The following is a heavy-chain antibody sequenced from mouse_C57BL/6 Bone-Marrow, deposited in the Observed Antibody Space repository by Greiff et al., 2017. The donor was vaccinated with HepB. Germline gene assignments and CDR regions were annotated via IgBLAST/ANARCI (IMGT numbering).Heavy chain of an antibody. CDR1: GYSFTGYY. CDR2: INPSTGGT. V-gene: IGHV1-42*01. Sequence: VQLQQSGPELVKPGASVKISCKASGYSFTGYYMNWVKQSPEKSLEWIGEINPSTGGTTYNQKFKAKATLTVDKSSSTAYMQLKSLTSEDSAVYYCARSPLGFYWGQGTTLTVSS. CDR3: ARSPLGFY. D-gene: IGHD4-1*01. J-gene: IGHJ2*01.